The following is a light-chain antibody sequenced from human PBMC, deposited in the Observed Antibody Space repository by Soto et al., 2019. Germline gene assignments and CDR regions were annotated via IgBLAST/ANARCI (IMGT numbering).Light chain of an antibody. V-gene: IGKV3-20*01. CDR3: QQYGSSPRT. J-gene: IGKJ1*01. CDR1: QSVSSSY. CDR2: VAS. Sequence: EIVLTQSPGTLSLSPGERATLSRRASQSVSSSYLAWYQQKPGQAPRLLIYVASSRATGIPDRFSGSGSGTDFTLTISRLEPEDFAVYYCQQYGSSPRTFGQGTKVDIK.